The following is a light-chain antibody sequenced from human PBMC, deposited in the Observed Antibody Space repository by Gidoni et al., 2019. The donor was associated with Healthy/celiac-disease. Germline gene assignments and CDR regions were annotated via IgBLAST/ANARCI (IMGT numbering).Light chain of an antibody. J-gene: IGLJ2*01. CDR1: SSDVGGYNY. CDR2: DVS. Sequence: QSAQTQHASVSGSPGQSITISCTGTSSDVGGYNYVSWYQQHPGKAPKLMIYDVSNRPSGVSNRFSGSKSGNTASLTISGLQAEDKADYYCSSYTSSSTLDVVFGGGTKLTVL. V-gene: IGLV2-14*01. CDR3: SSYTSSSTLDVV.